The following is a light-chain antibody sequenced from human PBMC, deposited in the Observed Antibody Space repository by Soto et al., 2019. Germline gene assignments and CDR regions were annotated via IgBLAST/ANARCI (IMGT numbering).Light chain of an antibody. CDR1: QSISSY. CDR2: AAS. Sequence: DIQMTQSPSSLSASVGDRVTITCRVSQSISSYLNWYQQKPGKAPKLLIYAASSLQSGVPSRFSGSGSGTDFTLTISSLQPEDFATDYCQQSYTTPYTFGQGTKLEIK. J-gene: IGKJ2*01. V-gene: IGKV1-39*01. CDR3: QQSYTTPYT.